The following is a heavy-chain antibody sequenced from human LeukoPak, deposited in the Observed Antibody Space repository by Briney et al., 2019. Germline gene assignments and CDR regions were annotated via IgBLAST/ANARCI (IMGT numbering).Heavy chain of an antibody. J-gene: IGHJ3*02. CDR2: IIGSGGTT. Sequence: GGSLRLSCVVSELRFDRYTLSWVRQTPGKGLEWVSGIIGSGGTTYYADSVKGRFTISRDSSKTTVYLQMNILRAEDTALYYWARALGYLDPFDIWGQGTMVTVSS. V-gene: IGHV3-23*01. D-gene: IGHD5-12*01. CDR1: ELRFDRYT. CDR3: ARALGYLDPFDI.